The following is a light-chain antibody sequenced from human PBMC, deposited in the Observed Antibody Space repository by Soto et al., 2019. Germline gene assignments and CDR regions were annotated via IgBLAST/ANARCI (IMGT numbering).Light chain of an antibody. V-gene: IGKV3-20*01. CDR1: QSVTNKY. Sequence: EIVLTQSPDTLSLSPGERATLSCRASQSVTNKYLAWYQQKPGQAPRLLIHGASNRATCIPDRFSGSGSGTDFTHTISILEPADFALYYCQQYGSVVQFGGGTKVEIK. J-gene: IGKJ4*02. CDR2: GAS. CDR3: QQYGSVVQ.